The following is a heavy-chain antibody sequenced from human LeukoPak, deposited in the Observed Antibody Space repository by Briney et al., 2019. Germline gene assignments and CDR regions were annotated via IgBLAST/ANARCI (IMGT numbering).Heavy chain of an antibody. CDR3: ARFGSGWYWEF. Sequence: GGSLRLSCAASGFTFSSYNMYWVRQAPGKGLEWVSSISAASDYIFYADPVKGRFTISRDNAKNSLYLQMNSLRAEDTAVYYCARFGSGWYWEFWGQGTLVTVS. CDR1: GFTFSSYN. CDR2: ISAASDYI. V-gene: IGHV3-21*06. J-gene: IGHJ4*02. D-gene: IGHD6-19*01.